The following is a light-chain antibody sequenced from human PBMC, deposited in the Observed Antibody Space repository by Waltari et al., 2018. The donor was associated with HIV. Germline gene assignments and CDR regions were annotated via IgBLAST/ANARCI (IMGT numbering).Light chain of an antibody. CDR1: SGHSTYA. J-gene: IGLJ3*02. V-gene: IGLV4-69*01. Sequence: QLVLTQSPSASASLGASVKLTCTLSSGHSTYAIAWHQQQPEKGPWYLMKLNSDGSHSKGAGIPDRFSGSSSGAERYLTISRLQSEDEADYYFQTWGTGILVFGGGTKLTVL. CDR2: LNSDGSH. CDR3: QTWGTGILV.